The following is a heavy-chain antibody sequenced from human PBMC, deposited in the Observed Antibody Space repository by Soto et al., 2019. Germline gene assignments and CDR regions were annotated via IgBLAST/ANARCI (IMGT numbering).Heavy chain of an antibody. D-gene: IGHD1-26*01. V-gene: IGHV1-3*01. CDR1: GYTFTTYD. J-gene: IGHJ4*02. Sequence: QVQLVQSGAEVKKPGASVKVSCKASGYTFTTYDIHWVRQAPGQRLERMGRITGASGNTKYSQTFQGRITFTRDTSASTAYMELSSLTSEDTAVYFCARSRELLYWGQGTLVTVS. CDR2: ITGASGNT. CDR3: ARSRELLY.